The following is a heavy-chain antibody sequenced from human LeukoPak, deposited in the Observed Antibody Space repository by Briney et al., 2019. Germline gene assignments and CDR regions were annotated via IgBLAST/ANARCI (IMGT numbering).Heavy chain of an antibody. CDR2: ISGTGGST. CDR1: GYTFSTYV. CDR3: AKDQGIHGGSMPYYFNY. D-gene: IGHD3-16*01. J-gene: IGHJ4*02. V-gene: IGHV3-23*01. Sequence: GGSLRLSCAASGYTFSTYVMSWVRQAPGKGLEWVSSISGTGGSTYYADSVKGRFTISRDNSKNTLYLQMNSLRAEDTAMYYCAKDQGIHGGSMPYYFNYWGQGTLVTVSS.